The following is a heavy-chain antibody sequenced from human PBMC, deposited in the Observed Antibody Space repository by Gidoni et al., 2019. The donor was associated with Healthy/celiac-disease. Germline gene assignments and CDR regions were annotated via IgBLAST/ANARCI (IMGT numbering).Heavy chain of an antibody. D-gene: IGHD4-17*01. V-gene: IGHV3-73*02. CDR3: TRRDYGCNSGDY. J-gene: IGHJ4*02. Sequence: EVQLVESGGGWVQHGGSLKLSCAASGFTFSGSAMHWVRQASGKGLGWVGRIRSKANSYATAYAASVKGRFTISRDDSKNTAYLQMNSLKTEDTAVYYCTRRDYGCNSGDYWGQGTLVTVSS. CDR2: IRSKANSYAT. CDR1: GFTFSGSA.